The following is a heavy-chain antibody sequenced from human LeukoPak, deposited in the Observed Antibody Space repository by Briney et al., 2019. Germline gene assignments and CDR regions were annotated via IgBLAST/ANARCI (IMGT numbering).Heavy chain of an antibody. CDR3: ARAGAYRFDY. D-gene: IGHD3-16*01. V-gene: IGHV3-23*01. CDR1: GFTFTSYA. J-gene: IGHJ4*02. CDR2: ISGSGGST. Sequence: TGGSLRLSCAASGFTFTSYAMSWVRQAPGKGLEWVSAISGSGGSTCYADSVKGRFTISRDNAKNTLSLQMNSLRAEDTAVYYCARAGAYRFDYWGQGTLVTVSS.